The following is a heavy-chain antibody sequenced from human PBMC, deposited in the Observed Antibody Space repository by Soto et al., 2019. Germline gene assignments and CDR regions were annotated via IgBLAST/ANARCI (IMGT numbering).Heavy chain of an antibody. J-gene: IGHJ4*02. V-gene: IGHV5-51*01. CDR1: GYSFTDYW. Sequence: EVQLVQSGAEVTKPGESLKISCKASGYSFTDYWIGWVRQMPGKGLEWMGIIYPGDSDTKYSPSFQGQVTMSADKSISTAYRQWNSLKASDTAMYYCARDGLSSSSSFDDWGQGTLGTVS. CDR2: IYPGDSDT. CDR3: ARDGLSSSSSFDD. D-gene: IGHD6-6*01.